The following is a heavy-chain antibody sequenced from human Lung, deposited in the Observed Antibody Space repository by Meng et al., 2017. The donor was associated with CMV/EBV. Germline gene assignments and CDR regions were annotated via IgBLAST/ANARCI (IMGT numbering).Heavy chain of an antibody. V-gene: IGHV4-30-4*01. J-gene: IGHJ4*02. CDR3: ARDPSYDTSTYFGD. D-gene: IGHD3-22*01. CDR2: IYYSGST. Sequence: SRASISIGYYWLYWLRQPPGKGLEWIGSIYYSGSTFSNPSLKSRVAISVDTSKNQLSLKLSSVTAADTAVYYCARDPSYDTSTYFGDWGQGTLVTVSS. CDR1: RASISIGYYW.